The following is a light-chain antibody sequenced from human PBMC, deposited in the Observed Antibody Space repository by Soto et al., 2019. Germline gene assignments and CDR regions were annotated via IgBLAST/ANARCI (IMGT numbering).Light chain of an antibody. Sequence: QSALTQPPSASGSPGQSVTISCTGTSSDVGGYKYVSWYQQHPGKAPKLMIFEVNKRPSGVPDRFSGSKSGNTASLTVSGLQAEYEADYYCSSYAGINNVGVFCTGTKLTVL. CDR3: SSYAGINNVGV. V-gene: IGLV2-8*01. CDR2: EVN. J-gene: IGLJ1*01. CDR1: SSDVGGYKY.